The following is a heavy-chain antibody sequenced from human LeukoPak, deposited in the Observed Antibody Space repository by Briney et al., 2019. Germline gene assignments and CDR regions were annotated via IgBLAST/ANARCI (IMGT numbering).Heavy chain of an antibody. CDR3: AKDIAPGWLPLGSGFDF. CDR2: IRHDGSNK. Sequence: GGPVRLFRAACGCTYRSYCMLGLRQAPPRGLEGVACIRHDGSNKYYAHSVKGRFTISRDNSKDTLYLQMNSLSAHDTAVYFCAKDIAPGWLPLGSGFDFWPQGPVIPVSS. CDR1: GCTYRSYC. D-gene: IGHD5-12*01. J-gene: IGHJ4*02. V-gene: IGHV3-30*02.